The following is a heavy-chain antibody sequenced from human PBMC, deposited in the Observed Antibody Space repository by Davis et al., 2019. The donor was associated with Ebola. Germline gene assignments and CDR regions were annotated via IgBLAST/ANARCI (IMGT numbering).Heavy chain of an antibody. CDR3: ARSSI. V-gene: IGHV3-21*01. D-gene: IGHD2-2*01. CDR1: GITFSSYS. Sequence: PGGSLRLSCAASGITFSSYSMNWVRHAPGKGLECVSSISSRSYSIYYADSVKGRFTISRDNAKNSLYLQMNSLRAEDTAVYYCARSSIWGQGTLVTVSS. J-gene: IGHJ4*02. CDR2: ISSRSYSI.